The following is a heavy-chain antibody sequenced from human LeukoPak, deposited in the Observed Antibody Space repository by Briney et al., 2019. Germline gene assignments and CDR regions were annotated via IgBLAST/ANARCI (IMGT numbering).Heavy chain of an antibody. V-gene: IGHV1-18*04. J-gene: IGHJ4*02. Sequence: ASVKVSCKASGYTFTSYGISWVRQAPGQGLEWMGWISAYNGNTNYAQKLQGRVTMTTDTSTSTAYMELRSLRSDDTAVYYRAREMDGSGSSPFDYWGQGTLVTVSS. D-gene: IGHD3-10*01. CDR2: ISAYNGNT. CDR3: AREMDGSGSSPFDY. CDR1: GYTFTSYG.